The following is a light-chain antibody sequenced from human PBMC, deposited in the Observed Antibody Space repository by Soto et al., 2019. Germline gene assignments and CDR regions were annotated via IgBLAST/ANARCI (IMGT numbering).Light chain of an antibody. CDR3: QQRGT. CDR2: AAS. CDR1: QSVSNY. Sequence: EIVLTQCPATLSLSPGESATLSCRASQSVSNYIAWYQQKPGQALRLLITAASNRATGIPARFCGSGAGTNSTITIRSLESEDVAVYYCQQRGTFGQGTRLEIK. J-gene: IGKJ5*01. V-gene: IGKV3-11*01.